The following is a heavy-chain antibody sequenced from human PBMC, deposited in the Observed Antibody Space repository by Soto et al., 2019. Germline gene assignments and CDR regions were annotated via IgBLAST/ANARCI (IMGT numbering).Heavy chain of an antibody. CDR3: ARDCSGGSCQY. V-gene: IGHV3-7*01. D-gene: IGHD2-15*01. J-gene: IGHJ4*02. CDR2: IKEDGSEK. Sequence: GGSLRLSCAASGFTLSYYWMSWVRQAPGKGPEWVANIKEDGSEKYYVDSVKGRFTISRDNAQNSVFLQMNGLRAEDTAFYYCARDCSGGSCQYWGQGTLVTVSS. CDR1: GFTLSYYW.